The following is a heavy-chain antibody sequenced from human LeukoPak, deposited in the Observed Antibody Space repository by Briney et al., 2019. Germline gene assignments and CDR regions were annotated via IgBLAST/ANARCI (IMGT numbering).Heavy chain of an antibody. D-gene: IGHD6-19*01. CDR2: IYYTGKT. J-gene: IGHJ4*02. V-gene: IGHV4-59*08. CDR1: GGSINTHY. CDR3: VRRDPGWNYFDY. Sequence: SETLSLTCAVSGGSINTHYWGWIRQPPGKGLEWIGNIYYTGKTTYNPSLKSRVTISLDPSRNHLSLKLTSVLAADTAIYYCVRRDPGWNYFDYWGQGILVTVSS.